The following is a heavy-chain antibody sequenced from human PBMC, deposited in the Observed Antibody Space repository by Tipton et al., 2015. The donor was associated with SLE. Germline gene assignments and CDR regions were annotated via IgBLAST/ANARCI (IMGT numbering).Heavy chain of an antibody. CDR1: GGSISSGSYY. CDR2: IYTSGST. D-gene: IGHD2-15*01. V-gene: IGHV4-61*02. J-gene: IGHJ4*02. Sequence: TLSLTCTVSGGSISSGSYYWSWIRQPAGKGLEWIGRIYTSGSTSYNPSLKSRVTFSVDTSKNQFSLRLSSVTTADTAVYYCVRAEIMVLVARRLFDYWGQGTLVTVSS. CDR3: VRAEIMVLVARRLFDY.